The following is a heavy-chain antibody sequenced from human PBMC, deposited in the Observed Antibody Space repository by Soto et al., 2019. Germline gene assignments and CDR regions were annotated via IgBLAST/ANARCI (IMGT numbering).Heavy chain of an antibody. J-gene: IGHJ6*02. CDR1: GYTFTSYG. V-gene: IGHV1-18*01. D-gene: IGHD5-12*01. Sequence: QVQLVQSGAEVKKPGASVKVSCKASGYTFTSYGISWVRKAPGQGLEWMGWISAYHGNTNYAQKLQGRVTMTTDTSTSTAYMELRSLRSDDTAVYYCARDREVATIYYYYGMDVWGQGTTVTVSS. CDR2: ISAYHGNT. CDR3: ARDREVATIYYYYGMDV.